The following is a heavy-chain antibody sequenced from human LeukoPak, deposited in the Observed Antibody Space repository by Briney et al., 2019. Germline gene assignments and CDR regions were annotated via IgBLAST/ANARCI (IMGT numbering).Heavy chain of an antibody. Sequence: KAGGSLRLSCAASGFTFSSYSMNWVRQAPGKGLEWVSSISSSTTNIYYADSVKGRFTISRDNAKNSLYLQMNSLRAEDTAVYYCAKSGLRFLEWLSLDYWGQGTLVTVSS. J-gene: IGHJ4*02. CDR1: GFTFSSYS. CDR2: ISSSTTNI. CDR3: AKSGLRFLEWLSLDY. V-gene: IGHV3-21*01. D-gene: IGHD3-3*01.